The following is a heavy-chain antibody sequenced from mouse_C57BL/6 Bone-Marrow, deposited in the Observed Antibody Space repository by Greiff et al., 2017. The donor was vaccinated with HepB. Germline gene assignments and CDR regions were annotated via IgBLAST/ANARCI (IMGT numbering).Heavy chain of an antibody. CDR1: GYAFTNYL. CDR2: INPGSGGT. CDR3: AGMRLRLLFDY. Sequence: VQLQQSGAELVRPGPSVKVSCKASGYAFTNYLIEWVKQRPGHGLEWIGVINPGSGGTNYNEKFKGKATLTADTSSSTAYMQLSSLTSEDSAVYFGAGMRLRLLFDYWGQGTTLTVSS. V-gene: IGHV1-54*01. J-gene: IGHJ2*01. D-gene: IGHD2-4*01.